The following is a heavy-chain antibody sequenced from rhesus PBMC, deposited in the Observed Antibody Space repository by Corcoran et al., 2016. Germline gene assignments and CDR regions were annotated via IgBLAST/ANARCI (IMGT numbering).Heavy chain of an antibody. CDR1: GGSLSSNY. D-gene: IGHD6-31*01. Sequence: QLQLQESGPGLVTPSATLSLTCAVSGGSLSSNYWSSLPQPPGTGPEWIERISGSGRRTEYNPYRKSRVIISTETSKNQCALKLSSVTAAETAVYYCARGCEYSSGCFDYWGQGVLVTVSS. CDR2: ISGSGRRT. CDR3: ARGCEYSSGCFDY. V-gene: IGHV4-173*01. J-gene: IGHJ4*01.